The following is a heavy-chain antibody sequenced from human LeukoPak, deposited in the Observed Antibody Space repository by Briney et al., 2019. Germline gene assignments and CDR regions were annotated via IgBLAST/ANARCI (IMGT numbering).Heavy chain of an antibody. D-gene: IGHD3-10*01. CDR2: IYYTRTT. CDR3: ARAWFGYYYYMDV. V-gene: IGHV4-39*07. CDR1: GGSVSSSRYY. J-gene: IGHJ6*03. Sequence: SETLSLTCTVSGGSVSSSRYYWGWIRQSPGKGLEWIGTIYYTRTTYYNPSLNSRVTISLDTSQNQFSLKLNSVTAADTAMYYCARAWFGYYYYMDVWGKGTTVTVSS.